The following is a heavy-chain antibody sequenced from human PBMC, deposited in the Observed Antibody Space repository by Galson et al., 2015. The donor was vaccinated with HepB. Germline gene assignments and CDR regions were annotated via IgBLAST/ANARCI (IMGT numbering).Heavy chain of an antibody. V-gene: IGHV3-7*03. Sequence: SLRLSCAVSGFTFSSYWMGWVRQAPGKGLEWVANTREDGGEKHYIESVKGRFTISRDNARNSVYLEMNSLRAEDTAVYYCARGRSHAYWGRGTLVTVSS. CDR2: TREDGGEK. D-gene: IGHD6-13*01. CDR3: ARGRSHAY. J-gene: IGHJ4*02. CDR1: GFTFSSYW.